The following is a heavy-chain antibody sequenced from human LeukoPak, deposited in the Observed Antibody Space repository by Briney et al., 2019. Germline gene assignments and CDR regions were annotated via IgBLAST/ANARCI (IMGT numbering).Heavy chain of an antibody. CDR1: AYSFTSYW. V-gene: IGHV5-51*01. CDR3: ARVLNAYYFDY. CDR2: SYPSNCNT. Sequence: ADLMIPCYGSAYSFTSYWIGWVRPMPGEGLEGMGISYPSNCNTRYNPSFQSQVTISADKSNNTAYLQRSTLKAADTAVYYCARVLNAYYFDYWGQGTLVTVSS. J-gene: IGHJ4*02.